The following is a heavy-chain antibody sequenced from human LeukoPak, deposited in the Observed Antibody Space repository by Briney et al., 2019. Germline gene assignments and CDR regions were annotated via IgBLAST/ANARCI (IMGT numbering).Heavy chain of an antibody. V-gene: IGHV1-18*01. CDR1: GYTFTSYG. Sequence: ASVKVSCKASGYTFTSYGISWVRQAPGRGLEWMGWISAYNGNTNYAQKLQGRVTMTTDTSTSTAYMELRSLRSDDTAVYYCARSIPRNDFWKGNWFDPWGQGTLVTVSS. D-gene: IGHD3-3*01. CDR2: ISAYNGNT. CDR3: ARSIPRNDFWKGNWFDP. J-gene: IGHJ5*02.